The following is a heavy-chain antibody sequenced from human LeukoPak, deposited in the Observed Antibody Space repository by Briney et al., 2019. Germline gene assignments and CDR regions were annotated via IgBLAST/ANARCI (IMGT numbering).Heavy chain of an antibody. CDR2: ITPIFGAP. J-gene: IGHJ4*02. Sequence: SVKVSCKASGGTFNRYSISWVRQAPGQGPQWMGEITPIFGAPNYAQSFQGRLKLTADASTSTASMELSRLTSDDTAIYYCARDAAIYGTRDYSYLYWGQGTLVTVSS. CDR3: ARDAAIYGTRDYSYLY. D-gene: IGHD3-22*01. CDR1: GGTFNRYS. V-gene: IGHV1-69*01.